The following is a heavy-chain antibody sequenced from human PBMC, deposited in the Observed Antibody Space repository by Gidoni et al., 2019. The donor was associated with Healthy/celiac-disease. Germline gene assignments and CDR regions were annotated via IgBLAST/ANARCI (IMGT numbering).Heavy chain of an antibody. D-gene: IGHD6-19*01. Sequence: QVQLVESGGGVVQPGRSLRLSCAASGFPFSSHGMHWVRQAPGKGLEWVAVISYDGSNKYYADSVKGRFTISRDNSKNTLYLQMNSLRAEDTAVYYCASESSGWYGVDYWGQGTLVTVSS. CDR3: ASESSGWYGVDY. CDR2: ISYDGSNK. CDR1: GFPFSSHG. J-gene: IGHJ4*02. V-gene: IGHV3-30*03.